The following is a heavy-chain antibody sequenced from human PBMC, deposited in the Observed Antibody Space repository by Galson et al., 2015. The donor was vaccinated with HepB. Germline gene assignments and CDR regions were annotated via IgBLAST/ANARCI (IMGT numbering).Heavy chain of an antibody. D-gene: IGHD4-17*01. J-gene: IGHJ2*01. CDR3: ARDNDYGDYQGPGWHFDL. V-gene: IGHV7-4-1*02. CDR1: GYTFTSYA. CDR2: INTNTGNP. Sequence: SVKVSCKASGYTFTSYAMNWVRQAPGQGLEWMGWINTNTGNPTYAQGFTGRFVFSLDTSVSTAYLQISSLKAEDTAVYYCARDNDYGDYQGPGWHFDLWGRGTLVTVSS.